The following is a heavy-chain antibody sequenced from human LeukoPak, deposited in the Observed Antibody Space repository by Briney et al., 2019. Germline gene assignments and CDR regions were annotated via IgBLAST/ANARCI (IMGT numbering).Heavy chain of an antibody. CDR3: ARDDAGYSSGWYWVY. J-gene: IGHJ4*02. V-gene: IGHV3-48*03. CDR2: ISSSGSII. D-gene: IGHD6-19*01. Sequence: PGGSLRLSCAASGFTFSGYEMNWVRQAPGKGLEWVSYISSSGSIIYYADSVKGRFTISRVNAKNSLYLQMNSLRAEDTAVYYCARDDAGYSSGWYWVYWGQGTLVTVSS. CDR1: GFTFSGYE.